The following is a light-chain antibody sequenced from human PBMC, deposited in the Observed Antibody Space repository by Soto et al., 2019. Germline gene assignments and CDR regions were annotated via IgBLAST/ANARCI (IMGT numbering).Light chain of an antibody. J-gene: IGKJ1*01. Sequence: DIQMTQSPSSLSASVGDTVTITCRASQGISNYLAWYQQKPGQGPNLLIYAASTLQSGVPSRFSGSGSGTDFTLNISSLRPEDVATYYCQKYNNAPRTFGQGTKVEI. CDR2: AAS. CDR3: QKYNNAPRT. V-gene: IGKV1-27*01. CDR1: QGISNY.